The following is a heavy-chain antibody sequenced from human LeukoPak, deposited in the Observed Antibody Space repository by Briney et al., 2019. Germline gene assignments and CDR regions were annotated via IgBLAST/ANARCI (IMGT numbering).Heavy chain of an antibody. CDR1: GITLSNYG. V-gene: IGHV3-23*01. CDR2: LSGSGGGT. Sequence: GGSLRLSCAVSGITLSNYGMSWVRQAPGKGLEWVAGLSGSGGGTNYADSVQGRFTISRDNPKDTLYLQMNSLRAEDTAVYFCAKRGVVIRVFLVGFHKEAYYFDSWGQGALVTVSS. J-gene: IGHJ4*02. D-gene: IGHD3-10*01. CDR3: AKRGVVIRVFLVGFHKEAYYFDS.